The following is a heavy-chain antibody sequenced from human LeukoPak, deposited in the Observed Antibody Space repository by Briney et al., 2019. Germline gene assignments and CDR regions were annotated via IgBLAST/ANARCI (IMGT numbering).Heavy chain of an antibody. CDR2: IYYSGST. D-gene: IGHD2-2*01. Sequence: SETLSLTCTVSGGSISSYYWSWIRQPPGKGLEWIGYIYYSGSTNYNPSLKSRVTISVDTSKNQFSLKLSSVTAADTAVYYCAIYAGSAFDIWGQGTMVTVSS. J-gene: IGHJ3*02. CDR3: AIYAGSAFDI. V-gene: IGHV4-59*01. CDR1: GGSISSYY.